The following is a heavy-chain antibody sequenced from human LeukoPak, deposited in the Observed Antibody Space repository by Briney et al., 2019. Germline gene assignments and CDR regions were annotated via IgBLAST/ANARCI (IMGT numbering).Heavy chain of an antibody. CDR3: AKVYNENYRYLDY. CDR1: RITFSYYA. Sequence: PGGSLRLSCAASRITFSYYAMSWVRQAPGKGLEWVSTIRSSGDPTYYADSVKGRFTISRDNSKNALLLQMNSLRAEDTALYYCAKVYNENYRYLDYWGQGTLVTVSS. D-gene: IGHD1-26*01. J-gene: IGHJ4*02. CDR2: IRSSGDPT. V-gene: IGHV3-23*01.